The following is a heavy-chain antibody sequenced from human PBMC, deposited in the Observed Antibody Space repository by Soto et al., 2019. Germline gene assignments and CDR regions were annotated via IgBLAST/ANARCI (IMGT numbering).Heavy chain of an antibody. J-gene: IGHJ2*01. D-gene: IGHD3-10*01. CDR3: AREVPSRSCDL. V-gene: IGHV4-34*01. Sequence: QVRLQQWGAGLLKPSETLPLTCAVYGGSFSDYYWSWIRQPPGKGLEWIGEINHSGSTNYNPSLKSRVTISVDTPKIQSSLELKSMTAADTAVYYCAREVPSRSCDLWGRGTPFTVSS. CDR2: INHSGST. CDR1: GGSFSDYY.